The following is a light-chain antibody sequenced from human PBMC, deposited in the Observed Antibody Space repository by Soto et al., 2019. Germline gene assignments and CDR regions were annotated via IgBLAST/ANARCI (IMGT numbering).Light chain of an antibody. J-gene: IGLJ3*02. CDR3: AAWDDSLSGWV. Sequence: QSVLTQPPSASGTPGQRVTVSCSGSSSNIASNTVNWYQQLPGTAPKLLIYTNNQRPSGVPARFSGSKSGTSASLAISGLQSEDEADYYCAAWDDSLSGWVFGGGTKLTVL. CDR1: SSNIASNT. V-gene: IGLV1-44*01. CDR2: TNN.